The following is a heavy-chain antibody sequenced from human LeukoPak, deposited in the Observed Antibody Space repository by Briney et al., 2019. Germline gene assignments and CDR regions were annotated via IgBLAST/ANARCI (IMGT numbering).Heavy chain of an antibody. CDR1: GFTFSSYA. D-gene: IGHD3-10*01. V-gene: IGHV3-23*01. Sequence: GGSLRLSCAASGFTFSSYAVNWIRQAPGKGLEWVSSISSSGAYIYYADSVKGRFTISRDNSKNTLFLQMNSLRAEDTAVYYCAKGYYGSGSYGWFDYWGQGTLVTVSS. CDR2: ISSSGAYI. J-gene: IGHJ4*02. CDR3: AKGYYGSGSYGWFDY.